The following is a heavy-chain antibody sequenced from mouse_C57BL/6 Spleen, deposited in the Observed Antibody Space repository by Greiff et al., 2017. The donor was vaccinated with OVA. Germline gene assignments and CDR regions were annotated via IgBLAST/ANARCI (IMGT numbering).Heavy chain of an antibody. CDR1: GYAFTNYL. CDR2: INPGSGGT. Sequence: VQLQQSGAELVRPGTSVKVSCKASGYAFTNYLIEWVKQRPGQGLEWIGVINPGSGGTNYNEKFKGKATLTADKSSSTAYMQLSSLTSEDSAVYYCARRDYYYGLDYWGQGTTLTVSS. D-gene: IGHD1-1*01. V-gene: IGHV1-54*01. CDR3: ARRDYYYGLDY. J-gene: IGHJ2*01.